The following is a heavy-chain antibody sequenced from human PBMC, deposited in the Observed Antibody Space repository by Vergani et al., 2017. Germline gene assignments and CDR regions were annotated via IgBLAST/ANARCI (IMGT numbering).Heavy chain of an antibody. D-gene: IGHD3-22*01. CDR1: GGTFSSYA. CDR2: IIPILGIA. Sequence: QVQLVQSGAEVKKPGASVKVSCKASGGTFSSYAISWVRQAPGQGLEWMGRIIPILGIANYAQKFQGRVTITADKATSTAYMELSSLRSEDTAVYYCARGWGYYDSPDYWGQGTLVTVSS. CDR3: ARGWGYYDSPDY. J-gene: IGHJ4*02. V-gene: IGHV1-69*04.